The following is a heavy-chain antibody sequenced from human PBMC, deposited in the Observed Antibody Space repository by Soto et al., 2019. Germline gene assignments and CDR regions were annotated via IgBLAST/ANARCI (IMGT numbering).Heavy chain of an antibody. D-gene: IGHD1-1*01. Sequence: QVHLVQSGAEVKKPGASVKVSCKGSGYTFTSYGITWVRQAPGQGLEWMGWISAHNGNTNYAQKLQGRVTVTTDTSTSTAYMELRSLSSDDRGVYYCARGRYGDYWGQGALVTVSS. J-gene: IGHJ4*02. CDR3: ARGRYGDY. CDR1: GYTFTSYG. V-gene: IGHV1-18*01. CDR2: ISAHNGNT.